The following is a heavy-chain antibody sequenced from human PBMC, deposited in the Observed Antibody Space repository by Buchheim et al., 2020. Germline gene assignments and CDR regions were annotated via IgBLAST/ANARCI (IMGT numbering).Heavy chain of an antibody. Sequence: QVQVVESGGGVVQPGGSPRLSCGASGFSFRDYGMHWVRQAPGKGLEWVAVISYDGSKKYYGDSVKGRFTISRDNSKNMVFLQMNSLRVEDTAVYYCTKAFHYGSGDYYSRMGYFFGMDVWGPGTT. CDR2: ISYDGSKK. J-gene: IGHJ6*02. D-gene: IGHD3-10*01. CDR1: GFSFRDYG. CDR3: TKAFHYGSGDYYSRMGYFFGMDV. V-gene: IGHV3-30*18.